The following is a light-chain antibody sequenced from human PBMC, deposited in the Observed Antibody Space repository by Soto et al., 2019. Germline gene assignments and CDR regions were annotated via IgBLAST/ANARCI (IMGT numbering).Light chain of an antibody. Sequence: EIVLTQSPSTLSLSPGERATLSCGASQNVRSYLAWYQQKPGQAPRLLIYGASTRPTGIPARFSGSGSGTEFTLTISSLQSEDFAVYYCQQYNNWPRTFGQGTKVDI. J-gene: IGKJ1*01. V-gene: IGKV3-15*01. CDR1: QNVRSY. CDR3: QQYNNWPRT. CDR2: GAS.